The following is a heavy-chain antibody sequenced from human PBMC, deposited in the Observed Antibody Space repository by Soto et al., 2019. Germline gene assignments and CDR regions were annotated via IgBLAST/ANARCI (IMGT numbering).Heavy chain of an antibody. CDR3: ARRRGYAFDI. CDR1: GYTFTSYD. CDR2: MNPNSGNA. V-gene: IGHV1-8*01. J-gene: IGHJ3*02. Sequence: QVQLLQSGAEVKKPGASVKVSCKASGYTFTSYDISWVRQATGQGLEWVGWMNPNSGNAGYAQKLQGSVTMTRNTPIRSAYMELSSLRSEDTAVYYCARRRGYAFDIWGQVTMVTVSS.